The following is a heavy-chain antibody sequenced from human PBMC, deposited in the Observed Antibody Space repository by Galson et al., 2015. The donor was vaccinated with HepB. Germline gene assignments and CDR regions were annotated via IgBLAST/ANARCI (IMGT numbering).Heavy chain of an antibody. J-gene: IGHJ4*02. Sequence: SLRLSCAASGFTFSTYGMIWVRQAPGKGLEWVSFINSDGGSTYYADSVKGRFTISRNNSKNTLFLQRNSLRPEDTAIYYCAGRMGIMHWGQGTLVTVSS. V-gene: IGHV3-23*01. D-gene: IGHD3-16*01. CDR3: AGRMGIMH. CDR1: GFTFSTYG. CDR2: INSDGGST.